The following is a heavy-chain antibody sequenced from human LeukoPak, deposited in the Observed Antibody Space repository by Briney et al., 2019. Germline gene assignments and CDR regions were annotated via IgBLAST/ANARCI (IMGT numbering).Heavy chain of an antibody. CDR3: ARAGQGYYYDTSAYYFDY. CDR2: IGVYNGNP. J-gene: IGHJ4*02. V-gene: IGHV1-18*01. Sequence: GASVKVSCRASGYTFTIFGISWVRQGPGQGLEWIGWIGVYNGNPTYAQKLQGRVTLTTDTSTNAAYMELRSLTSDDTAVYFCARAGQGYYYDTSAYYFDYWGQGTLVTVSS. CDR1: GYTFTIFG. D-gene: IGHD3-22*01.